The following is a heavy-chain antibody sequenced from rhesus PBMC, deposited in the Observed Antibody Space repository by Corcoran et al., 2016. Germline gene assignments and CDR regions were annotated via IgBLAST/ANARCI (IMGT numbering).Heavy chain of an antibody. Sequence: QVQLQESGPGLVKPSETLSLTCAVSGGSMSGYYWSWIRQPPGKGLEWIGRISDSGRTTDYNPSVKSRVPISPDTSKKQFSLTLTSVTAADTAVYYCARRPAAAKFSLDVWGRGLLVTVSS. CDR3: ARRPAAAKFSLDV. J-gene: IGHJ5-2*02. CDR2: ISDSGRTT. D-gene: IGHD6-43*01. V-gene: IGHV4-173*01. CDR1: GGSMSGYY.